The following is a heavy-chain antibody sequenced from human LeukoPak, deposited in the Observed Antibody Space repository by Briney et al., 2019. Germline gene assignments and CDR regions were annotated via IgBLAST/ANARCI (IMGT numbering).Heavy chain of an antibody. V-gene: IGHV3-53*01. D-gene: IGHD3-10*01. J-gene: IGHJ4*02. Sequence: PGGSLRLSCAASGFTVSSNYMNWVRQAPGQGLEWVSVINSGGSTHYADSVKGRFTISRDNSKNTLYLQVNSLRAEDTAVYYCARDLYFYGSGSDNFLYYWGQGTLVTVSS. CDR1: GFTVSSNY. CDR3: ARDLYFYGSGSDNFLYY. CDR2: INSGGST.